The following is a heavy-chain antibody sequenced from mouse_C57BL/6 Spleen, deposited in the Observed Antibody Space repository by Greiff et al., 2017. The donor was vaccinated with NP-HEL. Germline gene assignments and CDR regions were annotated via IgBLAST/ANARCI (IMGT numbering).Heavy chain of an antibody. CDR3: ARRYGYYFDY. V-gene: IGHV1-59*01. Sequence: QVQLQQPGAELVRPGTSVKLSCKASGYTFTSYWMHWVKQRPGQGLEWIGVIDPSDSYTNYNQKFKGKATLTVDTSSSTAYMQLSSLTSEDSAVYYCARRYGYYFDYWGQGTTLTVSS. CDR2: IDPSDSYT. J-gene: IGHJ2*01. CDR1: GYTFTSYW. D-gene: IGHD2-14*01.